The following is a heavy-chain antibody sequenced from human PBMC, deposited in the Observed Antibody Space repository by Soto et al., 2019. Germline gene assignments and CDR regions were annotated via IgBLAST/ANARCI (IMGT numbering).Heavy chain of an antibody. Sequence: SETLSLTCTVSGGSISSSSYYWGWIRQPPGKGLEWIGSIYYSGSTYYNPSLKSRVTISVDTSKNQFSLKLSSVTAADTAVYYCARGGYGDYEYDYWGQGTLVTVS. CDR3: ARGGYGDYEYDY. V-gene: IGHV4-39*01. CDR1: GGSISSSSYY. CDR2: IYYSGST. D-gene: IGHD4-17*01. J-gene: IGHJ4*02.